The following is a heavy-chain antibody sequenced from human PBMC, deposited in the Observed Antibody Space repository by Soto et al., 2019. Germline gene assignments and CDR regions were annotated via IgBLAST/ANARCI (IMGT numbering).Heavy chain of an antibody. CDR3: ASSSLYGTDV. Sequence: SETLSLTCAVYGGSFSGYCWSWIRQPPGRGLEWIGEINHSGSTNYNPSLKSRLIISIDTSKNQFSLKVGSVTAADTAVYYCASSSLYGTDVWGQGTTVTVSS. V-gene: IGHV4-34*01. CDR2: INHSGST. J-gene: IGHJ6*02. CDR1: GGSFSGYC.